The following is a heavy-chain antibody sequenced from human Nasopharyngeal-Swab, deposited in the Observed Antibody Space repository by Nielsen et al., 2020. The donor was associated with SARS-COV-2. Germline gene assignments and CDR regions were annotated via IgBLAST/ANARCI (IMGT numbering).Heavy chain of an antibody. V-gene: IGHV3-7*03. J-gene: IGHJ3*02. CDR1: GFTFSSYW. Sequence: GGSLRLSCAASGFTFSSYWMSWVRQAPGKGLEWVANIKQDGSEKYYVDSVKGRFTISRDNAKNSLYLQMNSLRAEDTAVYYCATAYYYDSSGYFMHGFDIWGQGTMVTVSS. CDR3: ATAYYYDSSGYFMHGFDI. CDR2: IKQDGSEK. D-gene: IGHD3-22*01.